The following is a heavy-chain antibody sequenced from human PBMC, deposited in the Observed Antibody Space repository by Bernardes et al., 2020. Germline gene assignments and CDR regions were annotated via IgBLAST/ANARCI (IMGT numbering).Heavy chain of an antibody. CDR2: TNSDESST. CDR3: ARGVYYMDV. J-gene: IGHJ6*03. V-gene: IGHV3-74*01. CDR1: GFTFSTYW. Sequence: GGSLRLSRAASGFTFSTYWMHWVRQAPGKGLVWVSRTNSDESSTRYADSVKGRFTISRDNAKNTLYLQMNSLRAEDTAVYYCARGVYYMDVWGKGTTVTVSS.